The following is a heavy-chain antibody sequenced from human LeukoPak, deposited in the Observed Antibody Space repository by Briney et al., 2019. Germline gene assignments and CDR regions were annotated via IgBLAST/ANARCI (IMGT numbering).Heavy chain of an antibody. CDR1: GLTFSSHW. J-gene: IGHJ4*02. V-gene: IGHV3-74*01. Sequence: GGSLRLSCAASGLTFSSHWMHWVRQAPGKGLVWVSRITNDGSSTTYADSVKGRSTIFRDNAKNTLYLQMNSLRAEDTAVYYCVRDLGGRSGHWGQGTLVTVSS. CDR3: VRDLGGRSGH. D-gene: IGHD1-26*01. CDR2: ITNDGSST.